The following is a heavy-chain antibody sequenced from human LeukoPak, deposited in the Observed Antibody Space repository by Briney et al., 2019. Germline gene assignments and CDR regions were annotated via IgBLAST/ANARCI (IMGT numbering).Heavy chain of an antibody. CDR3: STGSGHAFDI. J-gene: IGHJ3*02. Sequence: GGSLRLSCAASGFTFSSYWMHWVRQVPGKGLVWVSRINSDGSSTSYADSVKGRFTISRDNAKNTLYVQMNSLRAENTAVYYCSTGSGHAFDIWGRGTMVTVS. CDR2: INSDGSST. CDR1: GFTFSSYW. V-gene: IGHV3-74*01. D-gene: IGHD3-10*01.